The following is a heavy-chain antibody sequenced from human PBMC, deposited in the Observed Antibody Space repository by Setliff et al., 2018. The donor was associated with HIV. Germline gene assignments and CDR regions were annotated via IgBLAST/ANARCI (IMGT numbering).Heavy chain of an antibody. D-gene: IGHD6-13*01. CDR2: INSDGSST. Sequence: GGSLRLSCAASGFTFSGYWMHWVRQAPGKGLVWVSRINSDGSSTTYADSVKGRFTISRDNAKNTLYLQMNSLSAEDTAVYYCARGGSNSWSPFDYWGQGTLVTVS. J-gene: IGHJ4*02. CDR3: ARGGSNSWSPFDY. CDR1: GFTFSGYW. V-gene: IGHV3-74*01.